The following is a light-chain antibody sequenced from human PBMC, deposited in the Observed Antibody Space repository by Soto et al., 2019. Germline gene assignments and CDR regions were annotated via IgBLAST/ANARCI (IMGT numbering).Light chain of an antibody. Sequence: QSVLTQPPSASGTPGQRVTVSCSGSSSNIGNNYVYWYQQLQGTAPHLLIYRNNQRPSGVPDRFSGSKSGTSATLAISGCRSEDEDDDYCAAWDDSMGGRVFGTGTQLTVL. CDR2: RNN. CDR3: AAWDDSMGGRV. J-gene: IGLJ1*01. CDR1: SSNIGNNY. V-gene: IGLV1-47*01.